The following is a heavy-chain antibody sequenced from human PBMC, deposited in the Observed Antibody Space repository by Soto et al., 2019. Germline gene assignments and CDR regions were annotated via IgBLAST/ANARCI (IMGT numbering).Heavy chain of an antibody. CDR1: GYTFTSYA. D-gene: IGHD2-15*01. Sequence: VQLVQSGAEVKKPGAYVKVSCQASGYTFTSYAMHWVRQAPGQRLEWMGWINAGNGNTKYSQKCQGRVTITRDTSASTAYMELSSLRSEDTAVYYCARVRVRGVVVAAYFDYWGQGTLVTVSS. J-gene: IGHJ4*02. CDR3: ARVRVRGVVVAAYFDY. CDR2: INAGNGNT. V-gene: IGHV1-3*01.